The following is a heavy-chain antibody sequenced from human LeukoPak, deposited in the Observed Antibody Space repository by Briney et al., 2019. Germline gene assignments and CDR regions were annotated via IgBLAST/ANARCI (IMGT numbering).Heavy chain of an antibody. D-gene: IGHD1-1*01. Sequence: GSLRLSCAASGFTFSSYAMSWVRQAPGKGLEWVSAITGSGASTYHADSVKGRFTISRDNSKSTLYLQMNGLRAEDTAIFYCAKSLFTSATGTGRAFHIWGQGTRVTVSS. CDR1: GFTFSSYA. V-gene: IGHV3-23*01. CDR3: AKSLFTSATGTGRAFHI. CDR2: ITGSGAST. J-gene: IGHJ3*02.